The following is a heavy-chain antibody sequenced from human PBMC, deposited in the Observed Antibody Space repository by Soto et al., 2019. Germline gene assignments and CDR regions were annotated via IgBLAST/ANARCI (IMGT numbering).Heavy chain of an antibody. Sequence: SETLSLTCAVYGGSFSGYFWSWVRQPPGKGLEWIGHITHSGTTNYQPSLKSRATISLDTSKNQFSLRLRSVTAADTAVYYCARVAYDREAFDIWGQGTMVTVSS. CDR2: ITHSGTT. CDR1: GGSFSGYF. D-gene: IGHD3-22*01. V-gene: IGHV4-34*01. J-gene: IGHJ3*02. CDR3: ARVAYDREAFDI.